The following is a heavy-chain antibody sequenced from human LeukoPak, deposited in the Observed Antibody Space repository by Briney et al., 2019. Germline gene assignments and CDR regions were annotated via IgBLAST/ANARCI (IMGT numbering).Heavy chain of an antibody. Sequence: HPGGSLRLSRAAAGFTFSNYGMHWVRQAPGKGLEWVAFIRYDGNNAYYSNSVRGRFTISRDNSKNTLLLQMNSVGVEDTAVYYCAKEDRRYSVVGYYYMDVWGKGTTVTVSS. V-gene: IGHV3-30*02. J-gene: IGHJ6*03. CDR3: AKEDRRYSVVGYYYMDV. CDR1: GFTFSNYG. D-gene: IGHD3-9*01. CDR2: IRYDGNNA.